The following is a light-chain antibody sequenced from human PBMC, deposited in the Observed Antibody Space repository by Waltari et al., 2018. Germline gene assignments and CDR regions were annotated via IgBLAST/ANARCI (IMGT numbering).Light chain of an antibody. J-gene: IGKJ3*01. CDR3: QQYYSDPFT. CDR1: QSVLYSSNNKNY. V-gene: IGKV4-1*01. CDR2: WAS. Sequence: DIVMTQSPDSLAVSLGERATINCKSSQSVLYSSNNKNYLAWYQQKPGQPPKLLIYWASTRESGVPDRFSGSGSGTDFTLTISSLQPEDVATYYCQQYYSDPFTFGPGTMVDIK.